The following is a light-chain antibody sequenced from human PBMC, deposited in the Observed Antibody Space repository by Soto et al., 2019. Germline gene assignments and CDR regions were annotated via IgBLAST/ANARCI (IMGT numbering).Light chain of an antibody. J-gene: IGKJ1*01. CDR1: QNVRGY. Sequence: EILLTQSPVTLSFSPGERATLSCRASQNVRGYLAWYQQKPGQAPRLLIYDASNRATGIPARFSGSGSGTDFTLNISSLEPEDSAVYSGQQNLGAHTFGQGTKVDIX. CDR3: QQNLGAHT. V-gene: IGKV3-11*01. CDR2: DAS.